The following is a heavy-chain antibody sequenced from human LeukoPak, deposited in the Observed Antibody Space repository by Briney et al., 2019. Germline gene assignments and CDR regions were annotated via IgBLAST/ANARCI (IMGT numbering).Heavy chain of an antibody. CDR1: GYTFTSYG. CDR2: ISAYNGNT. D-gene: IGHD6-19*01. J-gene: IGHJ4*02. Sequence: ASVKVSCKASGYTFTSYGISWVRQAPGQGLEWTGWISAYNGNTNYAQKLQGRVTMTTDTSTSTAYMELRSLRSDDTAVYYCARDYSKFIAVAAGYWGQGTLVTVSS. V-gene: IGHV1-18*01. CDR3: ARDYSKFIAVAAGY.